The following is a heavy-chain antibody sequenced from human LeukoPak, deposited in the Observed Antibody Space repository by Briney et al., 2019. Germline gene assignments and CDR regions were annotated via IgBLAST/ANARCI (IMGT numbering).Heavy chain of an antibody. J-gene: IGHJ4*02. CDR1: GFTLSSYE. CDR2: ISGSSSYI. V-gene: IGHV3-21*01. Sequence: GGSLRLSCTVSGFTLSSYEMSWIRQAPGKGLEWVSFISGSSSYIYYADSVKGRFTISRDNAKNSLYLQMNSLRAEDTAVYYCARGTMFPYYFDYWGQGTLVTVSS. D-gene: IGHD3-10*02. CDR3: ARGTMFPYYFDY.